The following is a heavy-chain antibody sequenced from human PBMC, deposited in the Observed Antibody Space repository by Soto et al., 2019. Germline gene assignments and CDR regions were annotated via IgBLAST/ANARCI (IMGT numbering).Heavy chain of an antibody. CDR3: ARDRRGYSYGSLDY. CDR1: GFTFSSYE. J-gene: IGHJ4*02. D-gene: IGHD5-18*01. CDR2: ISYNAATR. V-gene: IGHV3-48*03. Sequence: PGGSLRLSCAASGFTFSSYEMNWVRQAPGKGLEWVSYISYNAATRSYADSVKGRFTISRDNAKNTLYLQMNSLRAEDTAVYYCARDRRGYSYGSLDYWGQGTLVTVSS.